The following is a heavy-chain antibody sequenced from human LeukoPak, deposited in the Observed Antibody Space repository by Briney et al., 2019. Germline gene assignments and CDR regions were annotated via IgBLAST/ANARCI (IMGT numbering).Heavy chain of an antibody. CDR1: GGSISSSNW. D-gene: IGHD5-18*01. V-gene: IGHV4-4*02. J-gene: IGHJ4*02. CDR3: ARGRSYGLRGVVAGLDY. CDR2: IYHSGST. Sequence: PSETLSLTCAVSGGSISSSNWWSWVRQPPGKGLEWIGEIYHSGSTNYNPSLKSRVTISVDKSKNQFSLKLSSVTAADTAVYYCARGRSYGLRGVVAGLDYWGQGTLVTVSS.